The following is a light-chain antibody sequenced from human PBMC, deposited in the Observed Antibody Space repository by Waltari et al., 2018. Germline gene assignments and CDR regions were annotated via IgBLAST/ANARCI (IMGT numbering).Light chain of an antibody. J-gene: IGLJ3*02. V-gene: IGLV2-14*01. Sequence: QSALTQPASVSGSPGQPITISCTGSSSDVGGYNYVSWYQQYAGKAPKLMIYDVSKRPSGVSNRFSGSKSGNTASLTISGLQADDDADYYCSSYTSSSTWVFGGGTKLTVL. CDR2: DVS. CDR1: SSDVGGYNY. CDR3: SSYTSSSTWV.